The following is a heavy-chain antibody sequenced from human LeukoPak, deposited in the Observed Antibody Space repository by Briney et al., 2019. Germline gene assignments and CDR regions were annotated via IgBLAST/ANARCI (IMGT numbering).Heavy chain of an antibody. D-gene: IGHD4-23*01. V-gene: IGHV3-33*06. J-gene: IGHJ4*02. CDR3: AKDPYGGKNGFDY. Sequence: PGGXXRLSCAASGFTFSSYGMHWVRQAPGKGLEGVAVIWYDGSNKYYADSVKGGFTISRDNCKNTLYLQMNSLRAEDTAVYYCAKDPYGGKNGFDYWGQGTLVTVSS. CDR1: GFTFSSYG. CDR2: IWYDGSNK.